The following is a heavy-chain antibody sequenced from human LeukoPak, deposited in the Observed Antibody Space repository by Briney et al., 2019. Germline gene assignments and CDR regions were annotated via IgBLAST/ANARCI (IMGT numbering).Heavy chain of an antibody. CDR1: GFTVISNY. J-gene: IGHJ6*03. D-gene: IGHD2-15*01. V-gene: IGHV3-53*01. Sequence: PGGSLRLTCAASGFTVISNYMSWVRQAPGKGLEWVSVIYSGGSTYYADSVKGRFTISRDNSKNTLYLQMNSLRAEDTAVYYCARDQGLHCSGGSCFSYYYMDVWGKGTTVTVSS. CDR3: ARDQGLHCSGGSCFSYYYMDV. CDR2: IYSGGST.